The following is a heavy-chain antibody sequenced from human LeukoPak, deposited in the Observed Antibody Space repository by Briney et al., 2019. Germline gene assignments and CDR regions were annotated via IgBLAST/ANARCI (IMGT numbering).Heavy chain of an antibody. D-gene: IGHD5-12*01. Sequence: GGSLRLSCVASGFTFSDYWMSWVRQAPGMGLEWVANIETDGDEKNYVDSVKGRFTISRDNARNSLYLQLSSLRVEDTAVYYCARDIPSGFYTPDYWGRGTLVTVSS. V-gene: IGHV3-7*01. CDR2: IETDGDEK. J-gene: IGHJ4*02. CDR3: ARDIPSGFYTPDY. CDR1: GFTFSDYW.